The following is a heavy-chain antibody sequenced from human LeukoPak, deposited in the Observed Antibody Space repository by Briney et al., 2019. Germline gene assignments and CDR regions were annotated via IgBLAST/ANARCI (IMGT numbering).Heavy chain of an antibody. CDR3: ARGVVVPAADYYYGMDV. CDR1: GYTFTGYY. V-gene: IGHV1-2*06. D-gene: IGHD2-2*01. Sequence: GASVKVSCKASGYTFTGYYMHWVRQAPGQGLEWMGRINPNSGGTNYAQKFQGRVTMTRDTSISTAYMELSRLRSDDTAVYYCARGVVVPAADYYYGMDVWGQGTTGTVSS. J-gene: IGHJ6*02. CDR2: INPNSGGT.